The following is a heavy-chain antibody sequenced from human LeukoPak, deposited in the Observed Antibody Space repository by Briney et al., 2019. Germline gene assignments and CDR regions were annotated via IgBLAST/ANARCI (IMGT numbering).Heavy chain of an antibody. CDR3: ARVQATIFLDAFDI. D-gene: IGHD5-12*01. CDR1: GGSTSSGSYY. CDR2: IYTSGST. Sequence: PSQTLSLTCTVSGGSTSSGSYYWSWIRQPAGKGLEWIGRIYTSGSTNYNPSLKSRVTISVDTSKNQFSLKLSSVTAADTAVYYCARVQATIFLDAFDIWGQGTMVTVSS. J-gene: IGHJ3*02. V-gene: IGHV4-61*02.